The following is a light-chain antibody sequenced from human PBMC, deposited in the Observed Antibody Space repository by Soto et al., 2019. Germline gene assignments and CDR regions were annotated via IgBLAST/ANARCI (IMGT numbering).Light chain of an antibody. J-gene: IGKJ4*01. CDR1: QSVSTY. CDR2: GAS. CDR3: QEDSTLLT. V-gene: IGKV1-39*01. Sequence: DIQMTQSPSSLSTSVGDRVTITCRTSQSVSTYLNWYQQRPGKAPKLLIYGASSLQSGVPSRFSDRGTRTHFTLTISSLQPEDFTTYYCQEDSTLLTFGGGTKVEIK.